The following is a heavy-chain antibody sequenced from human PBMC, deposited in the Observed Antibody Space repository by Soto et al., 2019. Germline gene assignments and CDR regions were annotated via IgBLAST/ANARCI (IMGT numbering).Heavy chain of an antibody. Sequence: QMQLQQWGAGLLKPSETLSLTCVVNGGSFSGYYYYWIRQPPGKGLEWIGEINRSGSTNYNPSLKSRVTISVDTSKNQFSLTLSSVTAADTAIYYCARGGLTTVPPLTWGQGTLVTVSS. D-gene: IGHD4-17*01. CDR1: GGSFSGYY. CDR3: ARGGLTTVPPLT. V-gene: IGHV4-34*01. J-gene: IGHJ4*02. CDR2: INRSGST.